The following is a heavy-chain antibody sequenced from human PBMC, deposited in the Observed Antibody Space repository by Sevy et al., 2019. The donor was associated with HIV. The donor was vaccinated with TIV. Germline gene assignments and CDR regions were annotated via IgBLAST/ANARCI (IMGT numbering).Heavy chain of an antibody. CDR1: GFTFSDYW. CDR3: AKLGFYYDSSASEYFDY. Sequence: GGSQRLSCAASGFTFSDYWMNWVRQAPGKGLEWVANIKQDGSEKYYVDSVKGRFTISRDNAKNSLYLQMNSLRVEDTAVYFCAKLGFYYDSSASEYFDYWGQGTLVTVSS. CDR2: IKQDGSEK. J-gene: IGHJ4*02. D-gene: IGHD3-22*01. V-gene: IGHV3-7*01.